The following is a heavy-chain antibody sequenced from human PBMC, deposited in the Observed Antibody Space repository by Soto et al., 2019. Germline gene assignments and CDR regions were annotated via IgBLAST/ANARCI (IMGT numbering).Heavy chain of an antibody. V-gene: IGHV6-1*01. CDR3: TRGSHDSTWH. CDR2: TYYRSKWYN. D-gene: IGHD3-16*01. Sequence: SQTLSLTCAISGDSISSNSAAWSWIRQSPSRGLEWLGRTYYRSKWYNDYAVSVKSRITINPDTSKYQFSLQLSSMTPEDAAVYYCTRGSHDSTWHWGQGTLVTVSS. J-gene: IGHJ4*02. CDR1: GDSISSNSAA.